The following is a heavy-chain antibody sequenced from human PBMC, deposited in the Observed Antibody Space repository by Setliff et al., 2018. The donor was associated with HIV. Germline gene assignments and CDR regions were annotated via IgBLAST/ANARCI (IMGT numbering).Heavy chain of an antibody. D-gene: IGHD1-26*01. CDR3: TRDSGTESGSPWWYFAL. V-gene: IGHV3-49*03. Sequence: LSLTCAVYGGSFSGYYWAWIRQPPGKGLEWIGFIRTKAHGGTTEYAASVRGRFTISRDDSESIAYLQMNSLNTEDTAMYYCTRDSGTESGSPWWYFALWGRGTLVTVSS. CDR2: IRTKAHGGTT. J-gene: IGHJ2*01. CDR1: GGSFSGYY.